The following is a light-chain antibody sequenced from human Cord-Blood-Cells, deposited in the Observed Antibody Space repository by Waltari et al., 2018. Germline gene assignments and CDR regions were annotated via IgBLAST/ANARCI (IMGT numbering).Light chain of an antibody. CDR1: SSDVGSYNL. CDR2: EGS. J-gene: IGLJ3*02. CDR3: CSYAGSSTWV. Sequence: QSALTQPASVSGSPGQSITISCTGTSSDVGSYNLVSWYQQHPGKAPKLMIYEGSKRPSGVSNRFSCSKSGNTASLTISGLQAEDEAGYYCCSYAGSSTWVFGGGTKLTVL. V-gene: IGLV2-23*01.